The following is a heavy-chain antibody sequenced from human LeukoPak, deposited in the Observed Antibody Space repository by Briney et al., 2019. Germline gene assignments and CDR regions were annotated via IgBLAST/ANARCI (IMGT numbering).Heavy chain of an antibody. CDR2: TSSDGSNK. Sequence: GGSLRLSCAASGFTFNNFAMHWVRQAPGKGLEWVAVTSSDGSNKFYADSVRGRFTISRDNSKNTVYLQMSTLRAEDTAVYYCAGLYGSGSNYKDYWGQGTLVTVSS. CDR3: AGLYGSGSNYKDY. CDR1: GFTFNNFA. J-gene: IGHJ4*02. V-gene: IGHV3-30-3*01. D-gene: IGHD3-10*01.